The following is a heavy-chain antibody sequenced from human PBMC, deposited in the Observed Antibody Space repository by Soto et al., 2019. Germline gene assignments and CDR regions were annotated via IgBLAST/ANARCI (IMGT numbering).Heavy chain of an antibody. J-gene: IGHJ6*02. CDR1: GYTFTSYY. D-gene: IGHD2-2*01. Sequence: ASVKVSCKASGYTFTSYYMHWVRQAPGQGLEWMGIINPSGGSTSYAQKFQGRVTMTRDTSTSTVYMELSSLRSEDTAVYYCARERILVVPAAAGGRYYYYYGMDVWGQGTTVTVSS. CDR3: ARERILVVPAAAGGRYYYYYGMDV. CDR2: INPSGGST. V-gene: IGHV1-46*01.